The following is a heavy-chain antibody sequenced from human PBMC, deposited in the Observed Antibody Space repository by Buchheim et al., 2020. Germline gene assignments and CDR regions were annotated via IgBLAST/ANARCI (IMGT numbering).Heavy chain of an antibody. V-gene: IGHV3-30*04. CDR3: ARDRDSSGWTLYGMDV. D-gene: IGHD6-19*01. Sequence: QVQLVESGGGVVQPGRSLRLSCAASGFTFSSYAMQWVRQAPGKGLEWVADISYDGSNKYYADSVTGRFTISRDNSKYTQYLQMNSLRAEDTAVYYCARDRDSSGWTLYGMDVWGQGTT. J-gene: IGHJ6*02. CDR2: ISYDGSNK. CDR1: GFTFSSYA.